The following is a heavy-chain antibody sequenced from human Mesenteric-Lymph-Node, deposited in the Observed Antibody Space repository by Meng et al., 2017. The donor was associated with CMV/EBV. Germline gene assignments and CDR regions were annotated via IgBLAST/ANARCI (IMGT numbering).Heavy chain of an antibody. Sequence: GESLKISCKGSGYIFTDYWIAWVRQMPGKGLEWMGTIYPGDSDTRYGPSFQGQVVISADKSITTAYLQWSILQASDTAMYYCARPESGYSSSWLHWGQGTLVTVSS. CDR2: IYPGDSDT. V-gene: IGHV5-51*01. CDR1: GYIFTDYW. J-gene: IGHJ4*01. CDR3: ARPESGYSSSWLH. D-gene: IGHD6-13*01.